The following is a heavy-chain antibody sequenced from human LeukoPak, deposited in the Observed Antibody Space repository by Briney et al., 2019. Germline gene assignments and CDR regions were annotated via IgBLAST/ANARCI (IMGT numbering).Heavy chain of an antibody. Sequence: SVKGRFTITRDNAKKSLYLQMYSLRAEDTAVYYCARSGISGSYYAYWGQGTLVTVSS. CDR3: ARSGISGSYYAY. D-gene: IGHD1-26*01. V-gene: IGHV3-48*03. J-gene: IGHJ4*02.